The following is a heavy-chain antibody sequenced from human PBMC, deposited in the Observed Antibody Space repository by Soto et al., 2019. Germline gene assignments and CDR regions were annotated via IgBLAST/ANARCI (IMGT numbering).Heavy chain of an antibody. CDR3: ARADPDASVGY. CDR2: ISYSGST. V-gene: IGHV4-59*11. Sequence: PSETLSLTCTVSGGSMSSRYWTWLRQPPGKGLEWIGYISYSGSTYYNPSLKSRVTISADTSRNQFSLKLSSVIAADTAVYYCARADPDASVGYWGQGTLVTVSS. J-gene: IGHJ4*02. D-gene: IGHD3-16*01. CDR1: GGSMSSRY.